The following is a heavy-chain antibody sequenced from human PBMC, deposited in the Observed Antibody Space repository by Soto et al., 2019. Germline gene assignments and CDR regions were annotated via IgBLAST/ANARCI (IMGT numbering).Heavy chain of an antibody. V-gene: IGHV3-13*01. J-gene: IGHJ4*02. CDR3: ARDPRGWGLDF. CDR1: GFAFSNYD. Sequence: LRLSCAASGFAFSNYDMHWVRQAPGKGLEWVSAIGTAGDRHYPGSVKGRFTISRENAKNSLYLQMNSLRAEDTAVYYCARDPRGWGLDFGGKGTLVPVSS. CDR2: IGTAGDR. D-gene: IGHD6-19*01.